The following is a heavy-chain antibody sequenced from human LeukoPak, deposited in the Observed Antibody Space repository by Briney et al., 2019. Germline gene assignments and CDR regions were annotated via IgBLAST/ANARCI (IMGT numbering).Heavy chain of an antibody. V-gene: IGHV1-18*04. D-gene: IGHD2-15*01. CDR2: ISAYNGNT. CDR1: GYTFTSYG. J-gene: IGHJ4*02. Sequence: GASVKVSCKASGYTFTSYGISWVRQAPGQGPEWMGWISAYNGNTNYAQKLQGRVTMTTDTSTSTAYMELRSLRSDDTAVYYCARARLYCSGGSCFPFDYWGQGTLVTVSS. CDR3: ARARLYCSGGSCFPFDY.